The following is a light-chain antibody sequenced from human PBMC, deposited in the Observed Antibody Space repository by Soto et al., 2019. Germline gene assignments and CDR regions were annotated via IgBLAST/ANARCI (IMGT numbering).Light chain of an antibody. V-gene: IGKV3-20*01. CDR3: QQYARPPYA. CDR1: QRISNSY. J-gene: IGKJ2*01. Sequence: EIVLTQSPGTLPLSPGERATLSCRASQRISNSYLAWYQQKPGQAPRLLLYDASSRAAGIPDRVSGSGSGTDFTLTISRLEPEDFAVYYCQQYARPPYAFGQGTKVDIK. CDR2: DAS.